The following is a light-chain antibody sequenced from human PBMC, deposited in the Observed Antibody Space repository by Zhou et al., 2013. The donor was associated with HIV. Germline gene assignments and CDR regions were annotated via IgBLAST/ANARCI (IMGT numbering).Light chain of an antibody. V-gene: IGKV3-20*01. CDR1: QSVSIY. Sequence: EIVLTQSPATLSLSPGERATLSCRASQSVSIYLAWYQQKPGQAPRLLIYDVSNRATGIPARFSGSGSGTDFTLTISSLEPEDFAVYYCQQYGSSLFTFGPGTKVDIK. CDR2: DVS. J-gene: IGKJ3*01. CDR3: QQYGSSLFT.